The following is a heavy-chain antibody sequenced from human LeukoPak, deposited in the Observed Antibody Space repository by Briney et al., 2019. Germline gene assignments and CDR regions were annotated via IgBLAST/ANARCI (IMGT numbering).Heavy chain of an antibody. J-gene: IGHJ5*02. Sequence: GESLKISCKGSGYSFTSYWIGWVRQMPGKGLEWMGIIYPGDSDTRYSPSFQGQVTISADKSISTAYLQWSSLKASDTAMYYCARRGGTTQKTNWFDPWGQGTLVTVSS. CDR3: ARRGGTTQKTNWFDP. D-gene: IGHD1-7*01. CDR2: IYPGDSDT. V-gene: IGHV5-51*01. CDR1: GYSFTSYW.